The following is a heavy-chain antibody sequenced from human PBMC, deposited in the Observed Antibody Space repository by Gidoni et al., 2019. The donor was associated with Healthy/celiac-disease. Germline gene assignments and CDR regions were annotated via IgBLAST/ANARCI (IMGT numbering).Heavy chain of an antibody. Sequence: QITLKESGPTLVTPTQTLTLTCPFSRFSLSTSGVGVGWIRQPPGKALEWLARMYWYDEKRYTQSLKSRLTITKDTSKNQVVLTMTNMDPVDTATYYCAHSKVGFRFDPWGQGTLVTVSS. D-gene: IGHD1-26*01. CDR1: RFSLSTSGVG. V-gene: IGHV2-5*01. CDR2: MYWYDEK. CDR3: AHSKVGFRFDP. J-gene: IGHJ5*02.